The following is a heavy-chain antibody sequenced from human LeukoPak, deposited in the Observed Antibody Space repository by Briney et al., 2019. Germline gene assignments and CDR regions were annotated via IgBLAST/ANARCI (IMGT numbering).Heavy chain of an antibody. D-gene: IGHD3-10*01. Sequence: SETLSLTCAVYGGSFSGYYWSWIRQPPGKGLEWIGEINHSGSTNYNPSLKSRVTISVDTSKSQFSLKLSSVTAADTAVYYCARGPARDYGSGSPSGLPYYYYGMDVWGQGTTVTVSS. CDR3: ARGPARDYGSGSPSGLPYYYYGMDV. CDR2: INHSGST. CDR1: GGSFSGYY. J-gene: IGHJ6*02. V-gene: IGHV4-34*01.